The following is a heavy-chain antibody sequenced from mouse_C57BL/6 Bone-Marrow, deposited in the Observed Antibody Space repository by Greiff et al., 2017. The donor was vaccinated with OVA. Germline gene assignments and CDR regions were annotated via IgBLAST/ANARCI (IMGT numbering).Heavy chain of an antibody. D-gene: IGHD2-5*01. CDR2: IYPRSGNT. CDR3: ARAAYYSNHGVFAY. V-gene: IGHV1-81*01. J-gene: IGHJ3*01. Sequence: QVQLKESGAELARPGASVKLSCKASGYTFTSYGISWVKQRTGQGLEWIGEIYPRSGNTYYNEKFKGKATLTADKSSSTAYMELRSLTSEDSAVYFCARAAYYSNHGVFAYWGQGTLVTVSA. CDR1: GYTFTSYG.